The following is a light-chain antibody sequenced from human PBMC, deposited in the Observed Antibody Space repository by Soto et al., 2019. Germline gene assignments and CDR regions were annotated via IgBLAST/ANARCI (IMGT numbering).Light chain of an antibody. CDR1: RTNLGAGYD. V-gene: IGLV1-40*01. J-gene: IGLJ3*02. Sequence: QSVLTQPPSVSGAPGQGITISCTGTRTNLGAGYDVHWYQQLPGAAPKLLIYAKNKRPSGVLDRFSGSKSGTSASLAITELQAEDEADYYCQSYDNSLSGAWVFGGGTKQTV. CDR2: AKN. CDR3: QSYDNSLSGAWV.